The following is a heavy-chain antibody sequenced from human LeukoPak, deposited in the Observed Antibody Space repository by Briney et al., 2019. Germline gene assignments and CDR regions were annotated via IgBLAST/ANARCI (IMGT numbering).Heavy chain of an antibody. CDR3: ARGRVHSWSDAFDI. CDR2: INSDSGGT. V-gene: IGHV1-2*02. Sequence: AASVKVSCKASGYTFTGHYMHWVRQAPGQGLEWMGWINSDSGGTKYAQKFQGSVIMTRVTSISTAYMELSRLKSDDTAVYYCARGRVHSWSDAFDIWGQGTTVTVSS. D-gene: IGHD1-1*01. J-gene: IGHJ3*02. CDR1: GYTFTGHY.